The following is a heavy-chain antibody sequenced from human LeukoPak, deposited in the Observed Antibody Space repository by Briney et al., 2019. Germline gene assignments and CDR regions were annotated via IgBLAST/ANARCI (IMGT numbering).Heavy chain of an antibody. CDR1: GSGFTFSEYW. CDR3: AREAYCGGPSCFAVNYMDV. J-gene: IGHJ6*03. D-gene: IGHD2-21*01. CDR2: IKGDGSET. V-gene: IGHV3-7*01. Sequence: GGSLRLSCVASGSGFTFSEYWMGWVRQAPGERLEWVANIKGDGSETYYVDSVKGRFSVSRDNSNNSVYLRMNSLRGDDTALYRCAREAYCGGPSCFAVNYMDVWGKGTTVTVSS.